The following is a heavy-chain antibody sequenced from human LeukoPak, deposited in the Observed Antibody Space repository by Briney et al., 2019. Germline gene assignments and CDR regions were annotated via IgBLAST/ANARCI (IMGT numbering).Heavy chain of an antibody. V-gene: IGHV3-9*01. CDR1: GFTFDDYA. Sequence: PGRSLRLSCAASGFTFDDYAMHWVRQAPGKGLEWVSGIGWNSGSIGYADSVKGRFTISRDNAKNSLYLQMNSLRAEDTALYYCAKGSRWNYESYFDYWGQGTLVTVSS. CDR3: AKGSRWNYESYFDY. J-gene: IGHJ4*02. CDR2: IGWNSGSI. D-gene: IGHD1-7*01.